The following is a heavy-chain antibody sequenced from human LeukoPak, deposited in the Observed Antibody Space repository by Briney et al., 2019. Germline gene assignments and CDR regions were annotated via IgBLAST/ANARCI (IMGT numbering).Heavy chain of an antibody. V-gene: IGHV3-74*01. CDR1: GFSFGYYW. CDR3: LRVDDTNGHNWFDP. CDR2: IIGDGTRT. J-gene: IGHJ5*02. Sequence: SGGSLRLSCAASGFSFGYYWMHWVRQGSGKGPVWVSRIIGDGTRTDYADSVKGRFTISRDNAKSTLYLQMNSLTVEDTAVYYCLRVDDTNGHNWFDPWGQGTLVTVSS. D-gene: IGHD2-8*01.